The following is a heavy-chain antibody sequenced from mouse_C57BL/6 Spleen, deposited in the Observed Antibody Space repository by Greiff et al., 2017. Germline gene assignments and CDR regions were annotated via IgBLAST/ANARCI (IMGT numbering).Heavy chain of an antibody. CDR1: GFNIKDYY. CDR3: ARGLYGYDAYYFDY. CDR2: IDPEDGET. Sequence: VQLQQSGAELVKPGASVKLSCTASGFNIKDYYMHWVKQRTEQGLEWIGRIDPEDGETKSAPKFQGKATITADTSSNTAYLQLSSLTSEDTAVYYCARGLYGYDAYYFDYWGQGTTLTVSS. D-gene: IGHD2-2*01. V-gene: IGHV14-2*01. J-gene: IGHJ2*01.